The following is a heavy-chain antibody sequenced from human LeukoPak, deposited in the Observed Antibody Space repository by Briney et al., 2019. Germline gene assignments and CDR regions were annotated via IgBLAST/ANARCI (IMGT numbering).Heavy chain of an antibody. Sequence: SETLSLTCAVYGGSFSGYYWSWIRQPPGKGLEWIGEINHSGSTNYNPSLKSRVTISVDTSKNQFSLKLSSATAADTAVYYCARVLEGPRVSENNYYYGMDVWGQGTTVTVSS. V-gene: IGHV4-34*01. CDR1: GGSFSGYY. CDR2: INHSGST. CDR3: ARVLEGPRVSENNYYYGMDV. J-gene: IGHJ6*02. D-gene: IGHD1/OR15-1a*01.